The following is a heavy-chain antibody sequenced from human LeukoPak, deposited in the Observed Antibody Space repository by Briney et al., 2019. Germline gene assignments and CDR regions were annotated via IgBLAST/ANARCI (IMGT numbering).Heavy chain of an antibody. V-gene: IGHV4-38-2*01. D-gene: IGHD3-3*01. J-gene: IGHJ4*02. CDR2: IYHSGST. CDR1: GYSVSSAHY. Sequence: SETLSLTCAVSGYSVSSAHYWGWIRQPPGKGLEWIGSIYHSGSTYYNPSLKSRVTISVDTSKNQFSLKLSSVTAADTAVYYCARPTIFGVVADYWGQGTLATVSS. CDR3: ARPTIFGVVADY.